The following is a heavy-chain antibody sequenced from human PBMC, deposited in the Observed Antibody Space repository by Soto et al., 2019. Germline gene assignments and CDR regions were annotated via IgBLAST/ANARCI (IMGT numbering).Heavy chain of an antibody. Sequence: SETLSLTCAVYGGSFSGYYWTWIRQPPGTGLEWIGEINHSGSTNYNPSLKSRVTISVDTSKNQFSLKLTSVTAADAAVYYCARDKITGLFDYWGQGTLVTVS. D-gene: IGHD2-8*02. CDR1: GGSFSGYY. J-gene: IGHJ4*02. CDR2: INHSGST. V-gene: IGHV4-34*01. CDR3: ARDKITGLFDY.